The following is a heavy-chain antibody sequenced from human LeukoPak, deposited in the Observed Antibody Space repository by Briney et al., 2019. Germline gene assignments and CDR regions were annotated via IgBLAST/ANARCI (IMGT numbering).Heavy chain of an antibody. D-gene: IGHD1-26*01. Sequence: ASVKVSCKASGYTFTGYYMHWVRQAPGQGLEWMGWINPNSGGTNYAQKFQGRVTMTRDTSISTAYMELSSLRSEDTAVYYCARDKVEWEPTSYEYYFDYWGQGTLVTASS. J-gene: IGHJ4*02. CDR1: GYTFTGYY. V-gene: IGHV1-2*02. CDR3: ARDKVEWEPTSYEYYFDY. CDR2: INPNSGGT.